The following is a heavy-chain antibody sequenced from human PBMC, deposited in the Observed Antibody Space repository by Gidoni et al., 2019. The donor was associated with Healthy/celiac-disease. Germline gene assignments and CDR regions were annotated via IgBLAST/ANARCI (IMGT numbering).Heavy chain of an antibody. Sequence: QVQLVESGGGVVQPGRSLRLSCAASGFTFSSYGMHWVRQAPGKGLEWVAVISDGGSNKYYADSVKGRFTISRDNSKNTLYLQMNSLRAEDTAVYYCAKGGSSYYAYYFDYWGQGTLVTVSS. CDR3: AKGGSSYYAYYFDY. CDR2: ISDGGSNK. CDR1: GFTFSSYG. D-gene: IGHD3-3*01. V-gene: IGHV3-30*18. J-gene: IGHJ4*02.